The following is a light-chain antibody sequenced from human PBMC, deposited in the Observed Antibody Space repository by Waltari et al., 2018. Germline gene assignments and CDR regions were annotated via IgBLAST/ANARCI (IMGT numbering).Light chain of an antibody. Sequence: SYELTQPSSVSVSPGQTARITCSGEILAEKYARWFQQKPGQAPVLVIYKDTERPSGIPDRFPGSSSGTTVTLTISGAQAEDEADYYCYSADANNVGVFGGGTKLTVL. CDR3: YSADANNVGV. J-gene: IGLJ3*02. CDR2: KDT. CDR1: ILAEKY. V-gene: IGLV3-27*01.